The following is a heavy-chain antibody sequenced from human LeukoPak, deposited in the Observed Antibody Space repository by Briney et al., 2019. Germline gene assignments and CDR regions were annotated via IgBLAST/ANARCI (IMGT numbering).Heavy chain of an antibody. Sequence: SETLSLTCTVSGGSISGYYWSWIRQPAGKGLEWIGLIYSSGSTNYNPSLESRVTMSVDTSKHQFSLKLTSVTAADTAVYYCARVPSGYYYLDYWGQGTLVTVSS. CDR2: IYSSGST. J-gene: IGHJ4*02. CDR1: GGSISGYY. V-gene: IGHV4-4*07. D-gene: IGHD3-22*01. CDR3: ARVPSGYYYLDY.